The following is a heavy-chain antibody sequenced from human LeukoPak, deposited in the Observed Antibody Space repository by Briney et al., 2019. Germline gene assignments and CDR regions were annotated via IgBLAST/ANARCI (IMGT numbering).Heavy chain of an antibody. D-gene: IGHD4-11*01. V-gene: IGHV3-23*01. Sequence: GGSLRLSCAASGFTVSSNYMSWVRQAPGKGLEWVSAVSGSGGSTYYADSVKGRFTISRDNSKNTLYLQMNSLRAEDTAVYYCAKYTTVTTAWFDYWGQGTLVTVSS. J-gene: IGHJ4*02. CDR3: AKYTTVTTAWFDY. CDR1: GFTVSSNY. CDR2: VSGSGGST.